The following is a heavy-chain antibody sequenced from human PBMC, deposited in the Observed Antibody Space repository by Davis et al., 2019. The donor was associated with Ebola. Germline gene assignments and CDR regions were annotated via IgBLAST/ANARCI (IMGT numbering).Heavy chain of an antibody. CDR3: ARDSATTVITGWFDP. D-gene: IGHD4-17*01. J-gene: IGHJ5*02. CDR2: INPNSGGT. CDR1: GYTFTGYY. Sequence: ASVKVSCKASGYTFTGYYMHWVRQAPGQGLEWMGWINPNSGGTNYAQKFQGWVTMTRDTSISTAYMELSRLRSDDTAVYYCARDSATTVITGWFDPWGQGTLVTVSS. V-gene: IGHV1-2*04.